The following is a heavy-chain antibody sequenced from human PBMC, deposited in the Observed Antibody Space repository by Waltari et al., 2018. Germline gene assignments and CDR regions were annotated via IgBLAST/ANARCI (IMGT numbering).Heavy chain of an antibody. Sequence: QLQLQESGPGLVKPSETLSLTCTVSGGSISSSRYYWGWIRQPPGKGLEWIGSIYYSGSTYYNPSLKSRVTISVDTSKNQFSLKLSSVTAADTAVYYCARSLLLWFGELNPPFDYWGQGTLVTVSS. V-gene: IGHV4-39*01. D-gene: IGHD3-10*01. CDR2: IYYSGST. CDR1: GGSISSSRYY. CDR3: ARSLLLWFGELNPPFDY. J-gene: IGHJ4*02.